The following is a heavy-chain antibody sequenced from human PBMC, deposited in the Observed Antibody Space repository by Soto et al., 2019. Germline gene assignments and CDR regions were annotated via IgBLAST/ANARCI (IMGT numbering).Heavy chain of an antibody. CDR2: ISGRADST. J-gene: IGHJ4*02. CDR1: GFAFNIYA. D-gene: IGHD3-10*01. V-gene: IGHV3-23*01. Sequence: EVQLLESGGGLVQPGGSLRVSCAASGFAFNIYAMSWVRQAPRKGLEWVSVISGRADSTNYADSVKGRFTISRDNSKNTVYLQMNSLRVEDTAVYYCAKDRNHYGSGSYFDYWGQGTLVTVSA. CDR3: AKDRNHYGSGSYFDY.